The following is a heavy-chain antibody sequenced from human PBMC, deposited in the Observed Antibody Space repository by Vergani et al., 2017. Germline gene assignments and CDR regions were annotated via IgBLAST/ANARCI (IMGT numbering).Heavy chain of an antibody. CDR1: GYTFTGYY. CDR3: ARVQRGSGSFNWFDP. V-gene: IGHV1-2*02. Sequence: QVQLVQSGAEVQKPGASVKVSCKASGYTFTGYYMHWVRQAPGQVLEWMGWINPNSGGTNYAQKFQGRVTMTRDTSISTAYMELSRLRSDDTAVYYCARVQRGSGSFNWFDPWGQGTLVTVSS. CDR2: INPNSGGT. D-gene: IGHD3-10*01. J-gene: IGHJ5*02.